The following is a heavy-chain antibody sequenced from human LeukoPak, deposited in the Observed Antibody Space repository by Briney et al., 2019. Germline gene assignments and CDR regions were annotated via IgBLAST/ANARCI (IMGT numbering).Heavy chain of an antibody. CDR2: IWYDGSNK. J-gene: IGHJ6*02. V-gene: IGHV3-33*01. CDR3: AREFYYDSSGYYLTYYYYYGMDV. CDR1: GFTFSSYG. D-gene: IGHD3-22*01. Sequence: GRSLRLSCAASGFTFSSYGMHWVRQAPGKGLEWVAVIWYDGSNKYYADSVKGRFTISRDNSKNTLYLQMNSLRAEDTAVYYCAREFYYDSSGYYLTYYYYYGMDVWGQGTTVTVSS.